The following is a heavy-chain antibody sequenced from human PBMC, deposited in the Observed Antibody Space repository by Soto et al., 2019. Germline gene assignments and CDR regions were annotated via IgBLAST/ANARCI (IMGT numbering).Heavy chain of an antibody. CDR2: IYYTGST. CDR1: GGSISTYDYY. D-gene: IGHD3-3*01. CDR3: ARVTESLGVYGMDV. V-gene: IGHV4-30-4*01. J-gene: IGHJ6*02. Sequence: SETLSLTCTVSGGSISTYDYYWSWIRQPPGKGLEWIGYIYYTGSTYYNPSLKSRVSMSVDTSKNQFSLNLSSVTAADTAVYYCARVTESLGVYGMDVWGQGATVTVSS.